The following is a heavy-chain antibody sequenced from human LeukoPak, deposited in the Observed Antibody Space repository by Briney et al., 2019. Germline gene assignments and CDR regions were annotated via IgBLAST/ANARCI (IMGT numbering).Heavy chain of an antibody. CDR3: ARDSPYYYDSSGYYGFNYLDP. Sequence: PSQTLSLTCTVSGGPITSGDYYWNRVRQPPGKGLEWIGYINHSGRTYYNPSLESRVTISVDTSKNQFSLKVYSMTAADTAVYYCARDSPYYYDSSGYYGFNYLDPWGQGILVTVSS. CDR2: INHSGRT. CDR1: GGPITSGDYY. D-gene: IGHD3-22*01. J-gene: IGHJ5*02. V-gene: IGHV4-30-4*01.